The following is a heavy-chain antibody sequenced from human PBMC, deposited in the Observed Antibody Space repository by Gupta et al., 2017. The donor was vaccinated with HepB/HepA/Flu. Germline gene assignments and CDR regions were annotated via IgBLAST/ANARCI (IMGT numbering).Heavy chain of an antibody. J-gene: IGHJ3*02. CDR1: GGSISSGGYY. Sequence: QVQLQESGPGLVKPSQTLSLTCTVSGGSISSGGYYWSWIRQHPGKGLEWIGYIYYSGSTYYNPSLKSRVTISVDTSKNQFSLKLSSVTAADTAVYYCARIKRITIFGVVSEVGAFDIWGQGTMVTVSS. CDR2: IYYSGST. CDR3: ARIKRITIFGVVSEVGAFDI. V-gene: IGHV4-31*03. D-gene: IGHD3-3*01.